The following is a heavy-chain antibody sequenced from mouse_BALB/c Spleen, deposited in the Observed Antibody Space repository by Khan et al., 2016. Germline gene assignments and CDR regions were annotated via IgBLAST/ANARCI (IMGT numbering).Heavy chain of an antibody. V-gene: IGHV14-3*02. J-gene: IGHJ4*01. CDR1: GFNIKDTY. Sequence: VQLKESGAELVKPGASVKLSCTASGFNIKDTYMHWVKQRPEQGLEWIGRIDPANGNTKYDPKFQGKATITADTSSNTAYLQLSSLTSEDTAVYYCATVVAMDDWGQGTSVTVSS. CDR2: IDPANGNT. CDR3: ATVVAMDD. D-gene: IGHD1-1*01.